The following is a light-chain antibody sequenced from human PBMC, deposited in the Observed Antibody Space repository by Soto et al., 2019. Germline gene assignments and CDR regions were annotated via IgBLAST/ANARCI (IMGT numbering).Light chain of an antibody. CDR1: QFVSSN. CDR3: QQYHNWPPIT. J-gene: IGKJ5*01. V-gene: IGKV3D-15*01. CDR2: GAS. Sequence: IVMTQSPSTLPVSSGERATLSCRASQFVSSNLAWYQQKPGQAPRLLIYGASTRATGIPARFSGSGSGTEFTLTISNLQSEDFAVYFCQQYHNWPPITFGQGTRVEI.